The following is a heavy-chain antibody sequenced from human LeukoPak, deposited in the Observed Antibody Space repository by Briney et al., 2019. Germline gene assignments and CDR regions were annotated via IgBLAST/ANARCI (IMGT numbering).Heavy chain of an antibody. Sequence: SETLSLTCAVYGGSFSGYYWSWIRQPPGKGLEWIGEINHSGSTNYNPSLKSRVTISVDTSKNQFSLKLSSVTAADTAVYYCARSGYGTLQYFQHWGQGTLVTVSS. D-gene: IGHD6-13*01. CDR3: ARSGYGTLQYFQH. J-gene: IGHJ1*01. CDR1: GGSFSGYY. V-gene: IGHV4-34*01. CDR2: INHSGST.